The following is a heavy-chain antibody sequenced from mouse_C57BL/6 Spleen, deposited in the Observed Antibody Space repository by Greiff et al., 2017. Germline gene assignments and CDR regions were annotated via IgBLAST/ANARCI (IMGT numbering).Heavy chain of an antibody. D-gene: IGHD2-3*01. V-gene: IGHV14-2*01. CDR2: IDPEDGET. CDR3: AAADDGLAFDY. J-gene: IGHJ2*01. Sequence: EVKLQESGAELVKPGASVKLSCTASGFNITDYYMHWVKQRTEQGLEWIGRIDPEDGETKYAPKFQGKATITADTSSNTAYLQLSSLTSEDTAVYYCAAADDGLAFDYWGQGTTLTVSS. CDR1: GFNITDYY.